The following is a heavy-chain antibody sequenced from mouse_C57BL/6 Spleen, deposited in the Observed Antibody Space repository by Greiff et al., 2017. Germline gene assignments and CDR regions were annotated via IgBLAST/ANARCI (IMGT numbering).Heavy chain of an antibody. CDR2: IDPSDSET. V-gene: IGHV1-52*01. CDR1: GYTFTSYW. CDR3: ARRGCDGREGYFYV. D-gene: IGHD1-1*01. Sequence: QVQLQQSGAELVRPGSSVKLSCKASGYTFTSYWMHWVKQRPIQGLEWIGNIDPSDSETHYNQKFKDKATLTVDKSSSTAYMQLSSLTSEDSAVYYCARRGCDGREGYFYVWGTGTTVTVSS. J-gene: IGHJ1*03.